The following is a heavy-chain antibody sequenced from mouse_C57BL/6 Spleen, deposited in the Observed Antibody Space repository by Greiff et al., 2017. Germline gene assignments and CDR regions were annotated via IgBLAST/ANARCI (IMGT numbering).Heavy chain of an antibody. CDR2: IDPSDSYT. CDR3: ARSGTTVVAIDD. Sequence: VQLQQPGAELVMPGASVKLSCKASGYTFTSYWMHWVKQRPGQGLEWIGEIDPSDSYTNYNQKFKGKSTLTVDKSSSTAYMQLSSLTSEDSAVYYCARSGTTVVAIDDWGQGTTLTVSS. CDR1: GYTFTSYW. D-gene: IGHD1-1*01. J-gene: IGHJ2*01. V-gene: IGHV1-69*01.